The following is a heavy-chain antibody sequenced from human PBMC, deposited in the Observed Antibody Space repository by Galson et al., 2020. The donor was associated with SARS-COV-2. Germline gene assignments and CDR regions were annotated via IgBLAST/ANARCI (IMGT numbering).Heavy chain of an antibody. V-gene: IGHV4-59*01. J-gene: IGHJ4*02. D-gene: IGHD6-19*01. CDR1: SGLISSYY. Sequence: SKTLSLTCTVSSGLISSYYWSWIRQLPGKGLEWIGNDYYSGNTNYNPTPKSRVTISLDTSKNQFSLKLSSVTAADTAVYYCAASSPHSGGWYRADYWGQGTLVTVSS. CDR2: DYYSGNT. CDR3: AASSPHSGGWYRADY.